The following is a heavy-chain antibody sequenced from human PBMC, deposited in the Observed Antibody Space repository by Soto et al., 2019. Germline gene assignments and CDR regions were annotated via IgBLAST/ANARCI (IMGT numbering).Heavy chain of an antibody. CDR1: GGSISSGGYY. CDR3: ARDSSGYYHFDS. Sequence: QVQLQESGPGLVKPSQTLSLTCTVSGGSISSGGYYCNWIRQHPGKGLEWIGYIYYSGSTYYNPSRKLPVTTSVDTSKNQFSLQLTSVTAADTAVYYCARDSSGYYHFDSWGQGTLVTVSS. J-gene: IGHJ4*02. V-gene: IGHV4-31*01. CDR2: IYYSGST. D-gene: IGHD3-22*01.